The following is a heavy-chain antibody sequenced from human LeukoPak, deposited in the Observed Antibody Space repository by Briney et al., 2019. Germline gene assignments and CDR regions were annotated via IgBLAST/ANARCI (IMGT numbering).Heavy chain of an antibody. V-gene: IGHV3-73*01. CDR2: IDTRGKGSAT. D-gene: IGHD1-26*01. J-gene: IGHJ4*02. CDR1: GFIFSECA. Sequence: PGGSLTLPCEGSGFIFSECAIHWVRQASGKGLEWVGRIDTRGKGSATAYAASVRGRFTLSRDDSKSTAYLQMSSLKTEDTAAYFCTRDGGSWSHLDCWGQGVLVTVSS. CDR3: TRDGGSWSHLDC.